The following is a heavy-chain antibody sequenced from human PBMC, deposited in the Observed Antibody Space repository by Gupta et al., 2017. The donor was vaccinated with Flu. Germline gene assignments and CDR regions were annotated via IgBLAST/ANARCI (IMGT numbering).Heavy chain of an antibody. CDR2: ISPYQGNT. V-gene: IGHV1-18*04. Sequence: QVQLVQSGAEVKKPGASVKVSCKTSGYTFTSYGISWVRQAPGQGLEWMGWISPYQGNTYYAQKLLGRVTMTTDASTSTAYMELRSLKSDDTAVYYCATQSGCDYWGQGTLVTVSS. D-gene: IGHD5-12*01. CDR1: GYTFTSYG. CDR3: ATQSGCDY. J-gene: IGHJ4*02.